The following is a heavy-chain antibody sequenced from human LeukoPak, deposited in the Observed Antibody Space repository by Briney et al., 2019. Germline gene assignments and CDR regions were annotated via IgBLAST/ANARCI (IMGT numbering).Heavy chain of an antibody. CDR1: GLTFSSYW. CDR2: IKQDGSEK. D-gene: IGHD6-13*01. CDR3: ARLSYLGIAAAGSTFDI. Sequence: PGGSLRLSCAASGLTFSSYWMSWVRQAPGKGLEWVANIKQDGSEKYYVDSVKGRFTISRDNAKNSLYLQMNSLRAEDTAVYYCARLSYLGIAAAGSTFDIWGQGTMVTVSS. V-gene: IGHV3-7*01. J-gene: IGHJ3*02.